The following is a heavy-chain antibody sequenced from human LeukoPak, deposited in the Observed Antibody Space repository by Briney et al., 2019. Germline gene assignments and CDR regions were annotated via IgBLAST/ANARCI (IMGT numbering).Heavy chain of an antibody. Sequence: ASVKVSCKASGYTFTSYGISWVRQAPGRGLEWMGWISAYNGNTNYAQKLQGRVTMTTDTSTSTAYMELRSLRSDDTAVYYCVVWGSGWYGNDYWGQGTLVTVSS. J-gene: IGHJ4*02. CDR2: ISAYNGNT. CDR3: VVWGSGWYGNDY. CDR1: GYTFTSYG. V-gene: IGHV1-18*01. D-gene: IGHD6-19*01.